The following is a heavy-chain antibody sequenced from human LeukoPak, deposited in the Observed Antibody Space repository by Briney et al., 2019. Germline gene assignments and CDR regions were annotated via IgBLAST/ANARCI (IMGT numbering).Heavy chain of an antibody. Sequence: GRSLSLSCAASGFTFSSYPMHWVRQAPGKGLEWVAIISYDGTKKYYADSVRGRFTISRDNSENTLYVEINSLRGEDTAVYYCARDTPPMSAKTTMGYYFDSWGQGTLVTVSS. J-gene: IGHJ4*02. V-gene: IGHV3-30*14. CDR3: ARDTPPMSAKTTMGYYFDS. D-gene: IGHD4-11*01. CDR1: GFTFSSYP. CDR2: ISYDGTKK.